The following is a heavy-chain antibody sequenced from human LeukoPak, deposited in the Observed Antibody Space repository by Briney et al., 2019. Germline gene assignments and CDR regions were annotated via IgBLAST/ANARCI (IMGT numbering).Heavy chain of an antibody. V-gene: IGHV1-69*13. CDR2: IIPIFGTA. CDR3: ASGGADYYDSSGFRFRGAFDI. D-gene: IGHD3-22*01. Sequence: ASVKVSCKASGGTFSSYAISWVRQAPGQGLEWMGGIIPIFGTANYAQKFQGRVTITADESTSTAYMELSSLRSEDTAVYYCASGGADYYDSSGFRFRGAFDIWGRGTMVTVSS. CDR1: GGTFSSYA. J-gene: IGHJ3*02.